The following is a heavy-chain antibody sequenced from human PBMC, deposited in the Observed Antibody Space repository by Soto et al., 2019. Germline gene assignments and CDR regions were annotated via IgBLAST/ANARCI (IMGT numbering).Heavy chain of an antibody. D-gene: IGHD3-16*01. CDR1: GFKFSNYA. V-gene: IGHV3-23*01. Sequence: GRSLRLSCAASGFKFSNYAMSWIRQAPGKGLEWVSLISATGGGTYYADSVKGRFTISRDNSHNTLYLQVHSLTAEDTAVYYCAKGRRAGGNSAFYFDFWGQGAQVTVSS. CDR3: AKGRRAGGNSAFYFDF. J-gene: IGHJ4*02. CDR2: ISATGGGT.